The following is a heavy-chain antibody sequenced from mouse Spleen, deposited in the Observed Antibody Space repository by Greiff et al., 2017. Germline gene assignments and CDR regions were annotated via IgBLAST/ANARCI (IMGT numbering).Heavy chain of an antibody. J-gene: IGHJ4*01. CDR1: GYAFSSYW. Sequence: VQLVESGAELVRPGSSVKISCKASGYAFSSYWMNWVKQRPGQGLEWIGQIYPGDGDTNYNGKFKGKATLTADKSSSTAYMQLSSLTSEDSAVYFCARDGYLHAMDYWGQGTSVTVSS. D-gene: IGHD2-3*01. CDR2: IYPGDGDT. CDR3: ARDGYLHAMDY. V-gene: IGHV1-80*01.